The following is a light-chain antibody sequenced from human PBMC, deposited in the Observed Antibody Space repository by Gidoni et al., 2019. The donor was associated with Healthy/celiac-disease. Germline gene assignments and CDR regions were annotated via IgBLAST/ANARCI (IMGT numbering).Light chain of an antibody. J-gene: IGKJ2*04. Sequence: DVVMTQSPLSLPVTLGQPASISCRSSQSLVYSDGNTYLNWFQQRPGQSPRRLIYKVSNRDSGVPDRFSGRGSGTDFTLKISRVEAEDVGVYYCMQGTHWPPMCSFGQGTKLEIK. CDR3: MQGTHWPPMCS. CDR2: KVS. CDR1: QSLVYSDGNTY. V-gene: IGKV2-30*01.